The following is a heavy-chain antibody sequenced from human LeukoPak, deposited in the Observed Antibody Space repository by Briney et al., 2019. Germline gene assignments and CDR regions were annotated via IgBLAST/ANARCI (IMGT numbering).Heavy chain of an antibody. CDR3: AKEGIRGSGSYYNVKDY. CDR1: GFTFTSYA. J-gene: IGHJ4*02. V-gene: IGHV3-23*01. Sequence: PGGSLRLSCAASGFTFTSYAMSWVRQAPGKGLEWVSVISASGAGGTYYADSVKGRFTISRDNSKNTLYLQMNSLRAEDTAVYYCAKEGIRGSGSYYNVKDYWGQGTLVTVSS. CDR2: ISASGAGGT. D-gene: IGHD3-10*01.